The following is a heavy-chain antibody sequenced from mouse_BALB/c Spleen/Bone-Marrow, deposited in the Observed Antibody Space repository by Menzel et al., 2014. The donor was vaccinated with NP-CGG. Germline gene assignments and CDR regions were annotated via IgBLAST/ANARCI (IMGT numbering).Heavy chain of an antibody. V-gene: IGHV1S135*01. J-gene: IGHJ4*01. Sequence: VHVMQSGPELMKPGPSVKISCKASGYLFTSYYMHWVKQSHGESLEWIGYFDPFNGGTSYNQKFKVKATLTVDKSSSTAYVHLSSLTSEDSAVYFCARSYDGYPYAMNYWGQGTSVTVSS. CDR2: FDPFNGGT. CDR3: ARSYDGYPYAMNY. D-gene: IGHD2-3*01. CDR1: GYLFTSYY.